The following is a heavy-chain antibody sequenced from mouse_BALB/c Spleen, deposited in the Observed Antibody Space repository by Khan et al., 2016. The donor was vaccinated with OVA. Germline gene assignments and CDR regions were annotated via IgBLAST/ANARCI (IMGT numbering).Heavy chain of an antibody. CDR2: IHYSGST. Sequence: EVKLQESGPDLVKPSQSLSLTCTVTGYSITSGYSWHWIRQFPGNKLEWMDYIHYSGSTNYNPSLKSRISITRDTSKNQFFLQLNSVTTEDTATYYCARSGTTVVAYWYFDVWGAGTTVTVSS. CDR1: GYSITSGYS. CDR3: ARSGTTVVAYWYFDV. J-gene: IGHJ1*01. D-gene: IGHD1-1*01. V-gene: IGHV3-1*02.